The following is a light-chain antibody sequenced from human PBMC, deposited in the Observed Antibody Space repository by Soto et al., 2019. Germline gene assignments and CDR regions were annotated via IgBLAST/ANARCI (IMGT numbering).Light chain of an antibody. Sequence: QSALTQPASVSGSPGQSITISCTGTSSDVGGYNSVSWYQQHPDKAPKLMIYDVSNRPSGVSNRFSGSKSGNTASLTISGLQAEDEADYYCSSKTSSTTVVFGGGTKVTVL. V-gene: IGLV2-14*01. CDR3: SSKTSSTTVV. CDR2: DVS. J-gene: IGLJ3*02. CDR1: SSDVGGYNS.